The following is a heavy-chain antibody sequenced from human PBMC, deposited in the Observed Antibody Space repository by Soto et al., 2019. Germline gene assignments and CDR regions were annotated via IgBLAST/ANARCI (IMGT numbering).Heavy chain of an antibody. D-gene: IGHD4-17*01. CDR2: ISYDGNKK. Sequence: GGSLRLSCAASGFTFSDYSLHWVRQAPGKGLQWVALISYDGNKKDYADSVNGRFSVSRDNSRNTLYLQVNSPRPEDTAVYYCARDGSPYGEPHDAFDIWGQGTLVT. CDR3: ARDGSPYGEPHDAFDI. J-gene: IGHJ3*02. CDR1: GFTFSDYS. V-gene: IGHV3-30-3*01.